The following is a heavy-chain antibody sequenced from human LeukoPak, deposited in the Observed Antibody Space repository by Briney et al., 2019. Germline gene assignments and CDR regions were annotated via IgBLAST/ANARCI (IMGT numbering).Heavy chain of an antibody. D-gene: IGHD1-26*01. J-gene: IGHJ4*02. CDR1: GGSFSGYY. Sequence: KPSETLSLTCAVYGGSFSGYYWSWIRQPPGKGLEWIGEINHSGSTNYNPSLKSRVTISVDTSKNQFSLKLSSVAPEDTAVYYCARDPVGGSTIFDYWGQGTLVTVSS. CDR3: ARDPVGGSTIFDY. CDR2: INHSGST. V-gene: IGHV4-34*01.